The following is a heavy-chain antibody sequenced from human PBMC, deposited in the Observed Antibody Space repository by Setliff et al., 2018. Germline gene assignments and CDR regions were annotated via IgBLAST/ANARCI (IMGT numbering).Heavy chain of an antibody. Sequence: PSETLSLTCTVSGASISSSNNYWGWIRQPPGKGLEWIGSVYYSGSTYYNPSLRSRVTIAVDTSKNQFSLKLTSVTAADTAVYYCARQKLLLEFPHLYGSAERLPDYFDYWGQGTLVTVSS. D-gene: IGHD3-10*01. CDR3: ARQKLLLEFPHLYGSAERLPDYFDY. J-gene: IGHJ4*02. CDR1: GASISSSNNY. V-gene: IGHV4-39*01. CDR2: VYYSGST.